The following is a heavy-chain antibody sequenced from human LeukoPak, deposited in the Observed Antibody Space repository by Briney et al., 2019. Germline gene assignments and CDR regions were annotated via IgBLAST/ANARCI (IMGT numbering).Heavy chain of an antibody. Sequence: ASVKVSCKASGYTFTSYGISWVRQAPGQGLEWMGWISAYNDNTNYARKLQGRVTMTTDTSTSTAYMELRSLRSDDTAVYYCAREDHYYDSSGYYCDAFDIWGQGTMVTVSS. V-gene: IGHV1-18*01. J-gene: IGHJ3*02. D-gene: IGHD3-22*01. CDR1: GYTFTSYG. CDR3: AREDHYYDSSGYYCDAFDI. CDR2: ISAYNDNT.